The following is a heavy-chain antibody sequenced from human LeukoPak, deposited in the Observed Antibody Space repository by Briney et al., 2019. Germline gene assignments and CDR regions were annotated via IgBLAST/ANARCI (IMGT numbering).Heavy chain of an antibody. V-gene: IGHV3-23*01. Sequence: QTGGSLRLSCAASGFIFSSYGMTWVRQAPGKGLEWVSSISGSGGDTKNADSVKGRFTISRDNSKNTVYLQMSSLRAEDTAVYYCAKGVPDFPYDNNGYYESGIDYWGQGTRATVSS. J-gene: IGHJ4*02. CDR2: ISGSGGDT. D-gene: IGHD3-22*01. CDR3: AKGVPDFPYDNNGYYESGIDY. CDR1: GFIFSSYG.